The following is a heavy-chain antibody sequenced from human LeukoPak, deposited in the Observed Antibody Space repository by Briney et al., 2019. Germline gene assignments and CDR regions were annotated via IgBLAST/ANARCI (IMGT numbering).Heavy chain of an antibody. V-gene: IGHV1-3*01. J-gene: IGHJ6*02. CDR3: ARARTVAGYYYYYGMDV. CDR1: GYTFTSYA. D-gene: IGHD6-19*01. CDR2: INAGNGNT. Sequence: ASVKVSCKASGYTFTSYAMHWVRQAPGQRLEWMGWINAGNGNTKYSQKFQGRVTITRDTSASTAYMELSSLRSEDTAVYYCARARTVAGYYYYYGMDVWGQGTTVTVSS.